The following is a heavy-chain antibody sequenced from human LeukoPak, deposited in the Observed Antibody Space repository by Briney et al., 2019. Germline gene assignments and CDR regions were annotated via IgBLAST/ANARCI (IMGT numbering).Heavy chain of an antibody. J-gene: IGHJ3*02. D-gene: IGHD7-27*01. V-gene: IGHV3-53*01. Sequence: GGSLRLSCAASGFTVSSNYMSWVRQAPGKGLEWVSVIYSGGSTYYADSVKGRFTISRDNSKNTLYLQMNSLRAEDTALYYCAKGSPGDSNAFDIWGQGTMVAVSS. CDR3: AKGSPGDSNAFDI. CDR2: IYSGGST. CDR1: GFTVSSNY.